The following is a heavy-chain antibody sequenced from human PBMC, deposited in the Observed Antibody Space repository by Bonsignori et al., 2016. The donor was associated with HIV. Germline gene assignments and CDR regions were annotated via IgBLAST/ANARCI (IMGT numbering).Heavy chain of an antibody. CDR3: ARDNGDRYYYMDV. V-gene: IGHV4-34*01. J-gene: IGHJ6*03. Sequence: WIRQPPGKGLEWIGEINHSGSTNYNPSLKSRVTISVDTSKNQFSLKLSSVTAADTAVYYCARDNGDRYYYMDVWGKGTTVTVSS. D-gene: IGHD2-21*01. CDR2: INHSGST.